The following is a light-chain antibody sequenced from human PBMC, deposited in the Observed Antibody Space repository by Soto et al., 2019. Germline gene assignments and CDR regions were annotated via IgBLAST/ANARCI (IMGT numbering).Light chain of an antibody. J-gene: IGKJ5*01. Sequence: DIQLTQSPSSLSASLGDSVSISCRASQNIDNHLHWYRQKSGKAPEVLIYAASTLRDEVSSRFSGSGYGTEFTLTINNLQPEDFATYYCQQSASAPPISFGQGTRRDI. V-gene: IGKV1-39*01. CDR2: AAS. CDR3: QQSASAPPIS. CDR1: QNIDNH.